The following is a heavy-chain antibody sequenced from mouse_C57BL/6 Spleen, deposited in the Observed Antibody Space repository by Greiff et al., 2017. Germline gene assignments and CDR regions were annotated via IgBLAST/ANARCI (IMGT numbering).Heavy chain of an antibody. CDR3: ARDRPYCDV. J-gene: IGHJ1*03. V-gene: IGHV3-6*01. CDR1: GYSITSGYY. CDR2: ISYDGSN. Sequence: EVKLEESGPGLVKPSQSLSLTCSVTGYSITSGYYWNWIRQFPGNKLEWMGYISYDGSNNYNPSLKNRISITRDTSKNQFFLKLNSVTTEDTATYCCARDRPYCDVWGTGTTVTVSS.